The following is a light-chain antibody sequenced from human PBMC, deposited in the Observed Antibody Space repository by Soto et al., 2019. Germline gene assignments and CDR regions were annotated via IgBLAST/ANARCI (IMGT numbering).Light chain of an antibody. CDR3: CAYAGSSTFVI. CDR2: EVT. CDR1: SSDVGSYNL. Sequence: QSALTQPASVSGSPGQSITISCTGTSSDVGSYNLVSWYQQHPGKVPKLMICEVTKRPSGVSNRFSGSKSGNTASLTISGLQAEDEADYYCCAYAGSSTFVIFGGGTQLTVL. J-gene: IGLJ2*01. V-gene: IGLV2-23*02.